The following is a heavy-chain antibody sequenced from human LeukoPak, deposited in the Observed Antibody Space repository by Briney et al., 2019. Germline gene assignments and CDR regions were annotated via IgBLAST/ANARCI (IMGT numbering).Heavy chain of an antibody. J-gene: IGHJ1*01. CDR1: GFTISNNY. Sequence: GGSLRLSCTASGFTISNNYMSWVRQAPGKGLEWVSIIYSDRSTYYPESVKGRFTITRDDSKNTLILQMDSLRVEDTAIYYCARDSAFSSYSNWGQGALVTVSS. D-gene: IGHD2-15*01. CDR2: IYSDRST. CDR3: ARDSAFSSYSN. V-gene: IGHV3-53*01.